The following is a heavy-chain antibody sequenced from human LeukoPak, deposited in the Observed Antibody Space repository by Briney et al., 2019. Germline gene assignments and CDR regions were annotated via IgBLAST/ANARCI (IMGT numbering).Heavy chain of an antibody. J-gene: IGHJ4*02. CDR2: IYSGGST. D-gene: IGHD4-17*01. CDR3: ARVASSGDYEIEYFDY. V-gene: IGHV3-53*01. Sequence: GGSLRLSCAASGFTFSRFNLHWVRQAPGKGLEWVSVIYSGGSTYYADSVKDRFTISRDNSKNTLYLQMNSLRAEDTAVYYSARVASSGDYEIEYFDYWGQGTLVTVSS. CDR1: GFTFSRFN.